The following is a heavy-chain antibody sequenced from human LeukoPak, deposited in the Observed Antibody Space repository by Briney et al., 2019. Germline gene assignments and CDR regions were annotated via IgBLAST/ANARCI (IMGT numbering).Heavy chain of an antibody. D-gene: IGHD3-22*01. V-gene: IGHV4-59*08. CDR3: ARQYGSSGSPLDY. CDR2: IYYSGST. J-gene: IGHJ4*02. Sequence: PSEALSLTCTVSGGSISGYYWSWLRQPPGKGLEWIAYIYYSGSTNYNPSLKSRVTISVDTSKNQFSLKLGSVTAADTAVYYCARQYGSSGSPLDYWGQGTLVTVSS. CDR1: GGSISGYY.